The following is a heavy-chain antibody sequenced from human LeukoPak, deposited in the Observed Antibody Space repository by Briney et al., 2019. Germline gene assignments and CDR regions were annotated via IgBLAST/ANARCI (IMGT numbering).Heavy chain of an antibody. CDR2: INSDGSST. CDR1: GFTFSSYW. CDR3: ARGHYDFWSGYYYYYYYMAV. J-gene: IGHJ6*03. V-gene: IGHV3-74*01. Sequence: GGSLRLSCAASGFTFSSYWMHWVRQAPGKGLVWVSRINSDGSSTSYADSVKGRLTIFRDSAKNTLYLQMNSLRAADTAVYYCARGHYDFWSGYYYYYYYMAVWGKGTTVTVSS. D-gene: IGHD3-3*01.